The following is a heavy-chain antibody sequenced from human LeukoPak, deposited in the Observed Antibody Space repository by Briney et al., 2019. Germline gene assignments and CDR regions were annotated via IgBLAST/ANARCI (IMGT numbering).Heavy chain of an antibody. V-gene: IGHV3-21*01. Sequence: PGGSLRLSCAASGFTFSNAWMSWVRQAPGKGLEWVSSITSTGRYIFYADSLKGRFTISRDNAKKSLYLQMNSLRAEDTAVYYCARLRSVGGNPHPFNVWGQGTTVTVSS. CDR2: ITSTGRYI. J-gene: IGHJ3*01. CDR3: ARLRSVGGNPHPFNV. D-gene: IGHD4-23*01. CDR1: GFTFSNAW.